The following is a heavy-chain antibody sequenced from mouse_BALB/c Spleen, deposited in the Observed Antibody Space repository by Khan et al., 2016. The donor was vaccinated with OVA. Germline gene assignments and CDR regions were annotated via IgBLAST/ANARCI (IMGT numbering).Heavy chain of an antibody. Sequence: QVQLKQSGPDLVAPSQSLSITCTVSGFSLTGYGVNWVRQPPGKGLEWLGMIWGDGSTDYNSALKSRLSISKDNSKSQVFLKMNSLQTDDTARYYCAREIYYDYAYYYAMDYWGQGTSVTVSS. V-gene: IGHV2-6-7*01. J-gene: IGHJ4*01. CDR3: AREIYYDYAYYYAMDY. D-gene: IGHD2-4*01. CDR2: IWGDGST. CDR1: GFSLTGYG.